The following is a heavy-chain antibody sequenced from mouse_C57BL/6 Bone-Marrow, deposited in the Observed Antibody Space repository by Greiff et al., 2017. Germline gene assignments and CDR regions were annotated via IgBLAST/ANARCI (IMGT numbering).Heavy chain of an antibody. V-gene: IGHV1-54*01. CDR2: INPGSGGT. D-gene: IGHD1-1*01. Sequence: VQLQESGAELVRPGTSVKVSCKASGYAFTNYLIEWVKQRPGQGLEWIGVINPGSGGTNYNEKFKGKATLTADKSSSTAYMQLSSLTSEDSAVYFGAIEGGYYYGSSYWDGAMDYWGQGTSVTVSS. J-gene: IGHJ4*01. CDR3: AIEGGYYYGSSYWDGAMDY. CDR1: GYAFTNYL.